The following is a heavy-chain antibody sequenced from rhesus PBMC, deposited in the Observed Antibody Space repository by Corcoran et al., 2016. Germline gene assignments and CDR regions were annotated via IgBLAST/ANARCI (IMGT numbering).Heavy chain of an antibody. V-gene: IGHV5-2*01. Sequence: EVQLVQSGAEVKRPGESLKISCKTSGYSFTNYWISWVRQMPGKDLEWMGAFAPSDSDTRYTPSFQGQVTISADNSISTAYLQWSSMKASDTATYYCARGWGTVTVFDFWGQGLRVTVSS. CDR3: ARGWGTVTVFDF. CDR1: GYSFTNYW. CDR2: FAPSDSDT. D-gene: IGHD4-23*01. J-gene: IGHJ3*01.